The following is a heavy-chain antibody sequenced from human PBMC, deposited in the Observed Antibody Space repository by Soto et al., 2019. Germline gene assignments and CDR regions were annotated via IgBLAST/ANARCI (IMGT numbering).Heavy chain of an antibody. Sequence: SVKVSCKASGGTFSSYAISWVRQAPGQGLEWMGGIIPIFGTANYAQKFQGRVTITADESTSTAYMELSSLRSEDTAVYYCSIPITIFGVVIIRWDYYYGMDVWGQGTTVTVSS. CDR3: SIPITIFGVVIIRWDYYYGMDV. D-gene: IGHD3-3*01. CDR1: GGTFSSYA. J-gene: IGHJ6*02. CDR2: IIPIFGTA. V-gene: IGHV1-69*13.